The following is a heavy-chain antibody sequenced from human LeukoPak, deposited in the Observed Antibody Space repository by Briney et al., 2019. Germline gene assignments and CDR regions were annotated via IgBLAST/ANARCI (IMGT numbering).Heavy chain of an antibody. D-gene: IGHD2-2*01. CDR1: GGSISSYY. Sequence: PSETLSLTCTVSGGSISSYYWSWIRQPPGKGLEWIGYIYYSGSTNYNPSLKSRVTISVDTSKNQFSLKLISVTAADTAVYYCARRVGVPAAYRIAEYYFDYWGQGTLVTVSS. V-gene: IGHV4-59*08. CDR2: IYYSGST. J-gene: IGHJ4*02. CDR3: ARRVGVPAAYRIAEYYFDY.